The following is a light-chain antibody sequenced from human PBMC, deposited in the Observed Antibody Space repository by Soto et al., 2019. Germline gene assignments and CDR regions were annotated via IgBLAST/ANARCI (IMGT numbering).Light chain of an antibody. V-gene: IGKV1-39*01. Sequence: DMEMTQSPSSLSASVGDRVTITCRASQSISNYLNWYQHKPGKVPKLLIYAASSLQSGVPSRFSGSGSGTDFTLTISSLQPEDFATYYCQQANSFPRTFGQGTKVEIK. CDR3: QQANSFPRT. CDR2: AAS. CDR1: QSISNY. J-gene: IGKJ1*01.